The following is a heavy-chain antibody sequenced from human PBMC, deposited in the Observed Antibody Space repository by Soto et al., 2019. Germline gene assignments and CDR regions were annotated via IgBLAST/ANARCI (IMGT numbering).Heavy chain of an antibody. V-gene: IGHV2-5*02. Sequence: QITLKESGPALVKPTQTLTLTCTFSGFSLSTSGVGVGWIRQPPGKALEWLAVIYWDYSKHYSPSLESRLTITTDTSKNQVVLTMTNMDPVDTATYFCAHKGYGDYPLDYWGQGTLVTVSS. CDR1: GFSLSTSGVG. CDR3: AHKGYGDYPLDY. J-gene: IGHJ4*02. CDR2: IYWDYSK. D-gene: IGHD4-17*01.